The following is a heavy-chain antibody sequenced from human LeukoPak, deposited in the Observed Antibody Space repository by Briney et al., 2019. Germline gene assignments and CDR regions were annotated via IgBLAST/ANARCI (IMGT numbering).Heavy chain of an antibody. J-gene: IGHJ4*02. Sequence: GESLRLSCAASGFTVSSNYMSWVRQAPGKGLEWVSVIYSGGSTYYADSVKGRFTISRDNSKNTLYLQMNSLRAEDTAVYYCARDREGYYGSGSYVYWGQGTLVTVSS. CDR2: IYSGGST. D-gene: IGHD3-10*01. CDR3: ARDREGYYGSGSYVY. V-gene: IGHV3-66*02. CDR1: GFTVSSNY.